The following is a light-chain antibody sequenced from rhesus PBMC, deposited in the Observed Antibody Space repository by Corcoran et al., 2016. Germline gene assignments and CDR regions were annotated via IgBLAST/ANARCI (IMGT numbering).Light chain of an antibody. CDR1: QSVGSF. V-gene: IGKV3-24*04. J-gene: IGKJ1*01. CDR3: QQSSNLWT. CDR2: GAS. Sequence: ETVVTQSPATLSLSPGERATLSCRASQSVGSFLAWYQQKPGQPPRLLIYGASSRATGIPDRFSGSGSGTDFTLTISSLEPEDVGVYYCQQSSNLWTFGQGTKVEIK.